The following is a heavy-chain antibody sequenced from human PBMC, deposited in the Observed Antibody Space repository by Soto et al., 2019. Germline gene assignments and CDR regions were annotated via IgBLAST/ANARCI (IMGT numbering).Heavy chain of an antibody. D-gene: IGHD2-15*01. V-gene: IGHV3-48*01. Sequence: EVQVLESGGGLAQPGGSLRLSCAASGFTFSSYSMNWVRQAPGKGLEWVSYISSSSSTIFYAGSVKGRFTISRDNAKNSLYLQMNSLRAEDTAVYYCARVIDGGGQGTLVTVSS. CDR1: GFTFSSYS. CDR3: ARVIDG. CDR2: ISSSSSTI. J-gene: IGHJ4*02.